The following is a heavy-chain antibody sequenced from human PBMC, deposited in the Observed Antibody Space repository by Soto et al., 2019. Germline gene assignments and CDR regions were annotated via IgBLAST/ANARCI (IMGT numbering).Heavy chain of an antibody. J-gene: IGHJ4*02. D-gene: IGHD3-3*01. Sequence: PGGSLRLSCAAAGFTLSNAWMNWVRHTPGRGLEWVGRITSRSDGGTPDYGAPVKGRFTISRDDSLNTVYLQMNSLTAEDTGVYYCTTDTRRISVFGVPWDSWGQGTLVTVSS. V-gene: IGHV3-15*01. CDR1: GFTLSNAW. CDR3: TTDTRRISVFGVPWDS. CDR2: ITSRSDGGTP.